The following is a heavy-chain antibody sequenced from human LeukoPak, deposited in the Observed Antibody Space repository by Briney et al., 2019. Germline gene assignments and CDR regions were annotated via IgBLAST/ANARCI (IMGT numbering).Heavy chain of an antibody. V-gene: IGHV4-59*01. CDR1: GGSITSYY. Sequence: PSETLSLTCTVSGGSITSYYWSWIRQPPGKELEWIGYIYYSGSTNYNPSLKSRVTISVETSKNQFSLKLTSVTAADTAVYYCARLNEYCSGGSCYAYDFWGQGTLVTVSS. CDR2: IYYSGST. CDR3: ARLNEYCSGGSCYAYDF. J-gene: IGHJ4*02. D-gene: IGHD2-15*01.